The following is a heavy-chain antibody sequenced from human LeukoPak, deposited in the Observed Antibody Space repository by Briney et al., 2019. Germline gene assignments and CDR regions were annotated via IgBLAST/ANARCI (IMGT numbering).Heavy chain of an antibody. J-gene: IGHJ6*03. CDR1: GGSISSSSYY. D-gene: IGHD4-11*01. Sequence: SETLSLTCTVSGGSISSSSYYWSWIRQPPGKGLEWIGEINHSGSTNYNPSLKSRVTISVDTSKNQFSLKLSSVTVADTAVYYCAGGYRAAYMDVWGKGTTVTVSS. V-gene: IGHV4-39*07. CDR2: INHSGST. CDR3: AGGYRAAYMDV.